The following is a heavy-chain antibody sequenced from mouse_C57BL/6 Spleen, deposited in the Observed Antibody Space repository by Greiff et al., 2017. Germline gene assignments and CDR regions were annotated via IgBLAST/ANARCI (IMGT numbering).Heavy chain of an antibody. CDR1: GYTFTSSD. CDR3: ARGNYYGYDGAMDY. CDR2: IYPRDGST. Sequence: VQLQQSGPELVKPGASVKLSCKASGYTFTSSDINWVKQRPGQGLEWIGWIYPRDGSTKYNEKFKGKATLTVDTSSSTAYMELHSLTSEDSAVYCCARGNYYGYDGAMDYWGQGTSVTVSS. D-gene: IGHD2-2*01. V-gene: IGHV1-85*01. J-gene: IGHJ4*01.